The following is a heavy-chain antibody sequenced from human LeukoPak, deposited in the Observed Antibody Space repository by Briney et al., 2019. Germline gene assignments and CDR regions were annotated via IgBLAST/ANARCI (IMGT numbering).Heavy chain of an antibody. CDR3: ARATLVRGVIRSYFDY. J-gene: IGHJ4*02. CDR2: ISAYNGNT. D-gene: IGHD3-10*01. V-gene: IGHV1-18*01. CDR1: GYTFTSYG. Sequence: GASVKVSCKASGYTFTSYGISLVRQAPGQGLEWMGWISAYNGNTKYAQKLQGRVTVTTDTSTSTAYMELRSLRSDDTAVYYCARATLVRGVIRSYFDYWGQGTLVTVSS.